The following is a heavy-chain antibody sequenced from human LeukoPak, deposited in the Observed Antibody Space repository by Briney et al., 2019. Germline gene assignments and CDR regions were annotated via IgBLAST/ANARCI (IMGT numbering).Heavy chain of an antibody. V-gene: IGHV3-13*01. CDR1: GFTFSNYG. CDR2: VGTAGDT. CDR3: AREVYGGNQDAFDI. J-gene: IGHJ3*02. Sequence: PGGSLRLSCAASGFTFSNYGMHWVRQATGKGLEWVSSVGTAGDTDYPGSVEGRFTISRENAKNSLYLQMDSLRPEDTAVYYCAREVYGGNQDAFDIWGQGTMVSVSS. D-gene: IGHD4-23*01.